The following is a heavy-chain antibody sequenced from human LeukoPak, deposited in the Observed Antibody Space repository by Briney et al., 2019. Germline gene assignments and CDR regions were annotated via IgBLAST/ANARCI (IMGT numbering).Heavy chain of an antibody. CDR3: ARWKYYDFWSGLGFDP. CDR2: IYYSGCT. J-gene: IGHJ5*02. V-gene: IGHV4-59*01. D-gene: IGHD3-3*01. CDR1: GGSISSYY. Sequence: SETLSLTCTVSGGSISSYYWSWIRQPPGKGLEWIGYIYYSGCTNYNPSLKSRVTISVDTSKNQFSLKLSSVTAADTAVYYCARWKYYDFWSGLGFDPWGQGTLVTVSS.